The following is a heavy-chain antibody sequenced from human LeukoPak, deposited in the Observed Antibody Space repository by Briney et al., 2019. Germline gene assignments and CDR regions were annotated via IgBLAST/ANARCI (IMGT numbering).Heavy chain of an antibody. CDR2: IGHSDDT. Sequence: PGGSLRLSCAASGFIFSSKAMSWVRQAPGKGLEWVSTIGHSDDTYYADSVKGRFTISRDISKNTLYLQMDSLGVEDTAVYYCVKKGSTQSPGNWFDPWGQGTLVIVSS. V-gene: IGHV3-23*01. D-gene: IGHD3-10*01. CDR3: VKKGSTQSPGNWFDP. CDR1: GFIFSSKA. J-gene: IGHJ5*02.